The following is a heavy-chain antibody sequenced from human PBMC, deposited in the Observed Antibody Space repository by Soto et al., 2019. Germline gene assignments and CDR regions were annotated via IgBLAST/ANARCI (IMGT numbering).Heavy chain of an antibody. CDR1: GGSISSGGYY. CDR2: IYYSGST. Sequence: QVQLQESGPGLVKPSQTLSLTCTVSGGSISSGGYYWSWIRQHPGKGLEWIGYIYYSGSTYYNPSLKCRVTISVDTAKNQFSLKLSSVTAADTAVYYCARVSGSYDFWTGKINNWFYPWGQGTLVTDFS. D-gene: IGHD3-3*01. J-gene: IGHJ5*02. V-gene: IGHV4-31*03. CDR3: ARVSGSYDFWTGKINNWFYP.